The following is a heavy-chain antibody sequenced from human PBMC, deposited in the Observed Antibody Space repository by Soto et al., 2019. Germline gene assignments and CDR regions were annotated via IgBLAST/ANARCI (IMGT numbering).Heavy chain of an antibody. CDR1: GGTFSSYA. CDR3: ARAFKVDYYCYYGMDV. CDR2: IIPIFGTA. D-gene: IGHD2-15*01. V-gene: IGHV1-69*13. Sequence: SVKVSCKASGGTFSSYAISWVRQAPGQGLEWMGGIIPIFGTANYAQKFQGRVTITADESTSTAYMELSSLRSEDTAVYYCARAFKVDYYCYYGMDVWGQGTTVTVSS. J-gene: IGHJ6*02.